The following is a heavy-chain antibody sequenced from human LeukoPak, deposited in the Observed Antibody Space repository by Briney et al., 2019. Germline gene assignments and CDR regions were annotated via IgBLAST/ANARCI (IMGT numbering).Heavy chain of an antibody. Sequence: PGRSLRLSCAASGFTFSSYGMHWVRQARGKGLEWVAVISYDGSNKYYADSVKGRFTISRDNSKNTLYLQMNSLRAEDTAVYYCARGVECRYWGQGTLVTVSS. V-gene: IGHV3-30*03. CDR2: ISYDGSNK. CDR3: ARGVECRY. J-gene: IGHJ4*02. D-gene: IGHD3-3*01. CDR1: GFTFSSYG.